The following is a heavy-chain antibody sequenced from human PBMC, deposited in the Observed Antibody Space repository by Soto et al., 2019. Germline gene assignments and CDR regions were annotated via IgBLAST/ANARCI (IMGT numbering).Heavy chain of an antibody. Sequence: PGGSLRLSCAASGFSFSDYYMSWIRQAPGKGLEWISDISSSGRTIYYADSLKGRLTISRDNAKKSLYLQMNSLRAEDTAVYYCAGGPTNWFDPWGQGTLVTAPQ. D-gene: IGHD3-16*01. CDR3: AGGPTNWFDP. J-gene: IGHJ5*02. V-gene: IGHV3-11*01. CDR1: GFSFSDYY. CDR2: ISSSGRTI.